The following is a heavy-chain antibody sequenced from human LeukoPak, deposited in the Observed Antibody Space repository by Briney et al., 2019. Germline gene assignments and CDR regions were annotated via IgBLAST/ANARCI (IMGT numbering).Heavy chain of an antibody. CDR2: IHYSGTT. CDR3: ARDGSHASTPPYGTGV. J-gene: IGHJ6*02. CDR1: GGSINSCGYY. V-gene: IGHV4-31*03. Sequence: SQTLSLTCNVSGGSINSCGYYYCWIRQQPGKGLEWIGCIHYSGTTYYNPSLRARLLMSIDTSENQFSLELTSVTAADTAMYFCARDGSHASTPPYGTGVWGQGTAVTVSS.